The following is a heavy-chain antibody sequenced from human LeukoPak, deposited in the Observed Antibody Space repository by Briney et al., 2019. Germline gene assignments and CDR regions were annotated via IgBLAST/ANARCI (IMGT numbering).Heavy chain of an antibody. J-gene: IGHJ4*02. Sequence: GASVKVSCKASGYTFTGYYMHWVRQAPGQGLEWMGRIIPIFGTANYAQKFQGRATITTDESTSTAYMELSSLRSEDTAVYYCARSAGYGRLWGGYYFAYWGQGTLVTVSS. V-gene: IGHV1-69*05. CDR1: GYTFTGYY. D-gene: IGHD5-18*01. CDR3: ARSAGYGRLWGGYYFAY. CDR2: IIPIFGTA.